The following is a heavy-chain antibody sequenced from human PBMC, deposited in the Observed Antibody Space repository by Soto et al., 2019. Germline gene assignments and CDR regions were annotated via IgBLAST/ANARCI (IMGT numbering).Heavy chain of an antibody. V-gene: IGHV3-30*18. J-gene: IGHJ6*02. D-gene: IGHD6-13*01. Sequence: GGSLRLSCAASGFSFSSYGMHWVRQATGKGLEWVAVISYDGSNKYYADSVKGRFTISRDNSKNTLYLQMNSLRAEDTAVYYCAKYLKPGIAAATPGYYGMDVWGQGTTVTVSS. CDR2: ISYDGSNK. CDR1: GFSFSSYG. CDR3: AKYLKPGIAAATPGYYGMDV.